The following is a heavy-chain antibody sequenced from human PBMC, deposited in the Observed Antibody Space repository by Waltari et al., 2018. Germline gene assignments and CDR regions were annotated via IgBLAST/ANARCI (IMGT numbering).Heavy chain of an antibody. J-gene: IGHJ6*02. Sequence: QLQLQESGPGLVKPSETLSLTCAVPGGSISSNTYYWDWIRQPPGKGLEWIGSIYYSGSTYYNPSLKSRVTISVDTSKNHFSLKLGSVTAADTSLYYCARHSAYAGTGYYYGMDVWGQGTTVTVSS. V-gene: IGHV4-39*01. CDR1: GGSISSNTYY. CDR3: ARHSAYAGTGYYYGMDV. D-gene: IGHD6-13*01. CDR2: IYYSGST.